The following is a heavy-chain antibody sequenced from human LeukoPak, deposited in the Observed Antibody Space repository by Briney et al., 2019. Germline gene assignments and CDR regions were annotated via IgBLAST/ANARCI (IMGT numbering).Heavy chain of an antibody. D-gene: IGHD3-16*02. V-gene: IGHV3-33*01. CDR2: IQSDGSKQ. CDR1: GFTFSTFG. Sequence: PGGSLRLSCATAGFTFSTFGIHWVRQTPGKGLEWAAAIQSDGSKQYYGDSVKGRFTISRDSSKNTVYLQMNSLRDEDTAVYYCARDVDTSYHSSQLDPWGQGTLVTVPS. J-gene: IGHJ5*02. CDR3: ARDVDTSYHSSQLDP.